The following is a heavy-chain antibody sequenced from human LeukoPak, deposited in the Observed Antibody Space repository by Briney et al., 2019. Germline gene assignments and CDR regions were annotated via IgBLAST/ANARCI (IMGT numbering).Heavy chain of an antibody. CDR2: INRDGSIT. CDR1: GFTFSSDW. CDR3: ARRRGYGLRDAFDI. Sequence: SGESLRLSCAVAGFTFSSDWMHWVRQAPGKGLVWVSRINRDGSITTYADSVKGRFTISRDNTKNTLYLQMNSLRAEDTAVYYCARRRGYGLRDAFDIWGQGTMVTVSS. J-gene: IGHJ3*02. V-gene: IGHV3-74*01. D-gene: IGHD5-12*01.